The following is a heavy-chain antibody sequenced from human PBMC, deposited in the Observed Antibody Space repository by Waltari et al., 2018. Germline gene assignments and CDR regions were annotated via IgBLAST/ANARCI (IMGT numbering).Heavy chain of an antibody. D-gene: IGHD3-3*01. Sequence: QVHLQPWGAGLLQPSETLYLTCDVPGGSLSGYHWTWIRQPPGKGLEWIGEINDSGRTTYNPSLESRVTVSIDTANNQFSLRVRSVTAADTAVYYCARVFGYYYYYMDVWGKGTTVTISS. CDR2: INDSGRT. CDR1: GGSLSGYH. J-gene: IGHJ6*03. V-gene: IGHV4-34*02. CDR3: ARVFGYYYYYMDV.